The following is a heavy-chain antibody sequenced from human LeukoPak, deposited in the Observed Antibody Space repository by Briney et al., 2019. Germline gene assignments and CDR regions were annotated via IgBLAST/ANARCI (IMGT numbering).Heavy chain of an antibody. V-gene: IGHV3-30*02. D-gene: IGHD3-9*01. J-gene: IGHJ4*02. Sequence: GGPLRLSCAASGFTFSSYGMHWVRQAPGKGLEWVAFIRYDGSNKYYADSVKGRFTISRDNSKNTLYLQMNSLRAEDTAVYYCANPLYDILTGYPLGYWGQGTLVTVSS. CDR3: ANPLYDILTGYPLGY. CDR1: GFTFSSYG. CDR2: IRYDGSNK.